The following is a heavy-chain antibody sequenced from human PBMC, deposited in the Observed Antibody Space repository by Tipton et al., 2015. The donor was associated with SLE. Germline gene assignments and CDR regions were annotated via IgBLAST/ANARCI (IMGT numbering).Heavy chain of an antibody. J-gene: IGHJ3*02. Sequence: TLSLTCTVSGGSISSYYWSWIRQPPGKGLEWIGYIYYSGSTNYNPSLKSRVTLSVDTSKNQFSLRLSPVTAADTAVYYCARVGGYCSSTRCPRVAFDIWGQGTMVTVSS. D-gene: IGHD2-2*01. CDR2: IYYSGST. CDR1: GGSISSYY. V-gene: IGHV4-59*08. CDR3: ARVGGYCSSTRCPRVAFDI.